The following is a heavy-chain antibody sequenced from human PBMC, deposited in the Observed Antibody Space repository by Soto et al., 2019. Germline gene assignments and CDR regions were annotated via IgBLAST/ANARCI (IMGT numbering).Heavy chain of an antibody. CDR3: ASGLGRLGYMDV. CDR1: GFTFSSYA. Sequence: EVQLVESGGGLVQPGGSLRLSCAASGFTFSSYAMHWVRQAPGKGLEYVSAISSNGGSTYYAHSVKGRFTISRDNSKNTLYLQMGSLRAEDMAVYYCASGLGRLGYMDVWGKGTTVTVSS. D-gene: IGHD7-27*01. J-gene: IGHJ6*03. V-gene: IGHV3-64*01. CDR2: ISSNGGST.